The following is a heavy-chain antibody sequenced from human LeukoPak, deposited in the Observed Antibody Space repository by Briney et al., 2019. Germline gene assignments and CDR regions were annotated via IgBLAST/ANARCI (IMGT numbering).Heavy chain of an antibody. J-gene: IGHJ6*04. D-gene: IGHD2-15*01. V-gene: IGHV3-11*06. CDR1: GFTFSDYY. CDR3: ARDGAWDTVVPPYYYGMDV. CDR2: ISSSSSYT. Sequence: PGGSLRLSCAASGFTFSDYYMSWIRQAPGKGLEWVSYISSSSSYTNYADSVKGRFTISRDNAKNSLYLRMNSLRAEDTAVYYCARDGAWDTVVPPYYYGMDVWGKGTTVTVSS.